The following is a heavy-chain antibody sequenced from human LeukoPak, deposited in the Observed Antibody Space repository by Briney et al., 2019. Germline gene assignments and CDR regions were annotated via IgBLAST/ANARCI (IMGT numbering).Heavy chain of an antibody. CDR3: ARAPMTTVTTSDY. CDR1: GFTVSSNY. V-gene: IGHV3-66*01. Sequence: GESLKISCAASGFTVSSNYMSWVRQAPGKGLEWVSVIYSGNKTYYADSVKGRFIISRDNSKNTVYLQMNSLRAEDTAVYYCARAPMTTVTTSDYWGQGTLVTVSS. CDR2: IYSGNKT. J-gene: IGHJ4*02. D-gene: IGHD4-17*01.